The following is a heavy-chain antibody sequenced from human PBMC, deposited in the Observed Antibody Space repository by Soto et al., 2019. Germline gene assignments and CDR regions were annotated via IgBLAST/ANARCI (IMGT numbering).Heavy chain of an antibody. CDR2: SSSRTSVS. J-gene: IGHJ4*02. D-gene: IGHD2-21*02. CDR1: GFTLSTYD. V-gene: IGHV3-48*04. Sequence: EVQLVESGGDLVQPGGSLRLSCAASGFTLSTYDVSWVRLAPGKGLEWISHSSSRTSVSYYADSVKGRFTISRDNAKNSLYLHMNRLRAEDTAVYYCARAKLTLVTGIFDHWGQGILVTVSS. CDR3: ARAKLTLVTGIFDH.